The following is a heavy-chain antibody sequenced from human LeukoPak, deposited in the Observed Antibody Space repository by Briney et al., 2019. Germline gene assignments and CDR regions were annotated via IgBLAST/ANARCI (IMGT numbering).Heavy chain of an antibody. Sequence: SETLSLTCAVSGGSISSYYWSWIRQPPGKGLEWIGYIYYSGSTNYNPSLKSRVTISVDTSENQFSLKLSSVTAADTAVYYCARADTTYYYDSSGYYYGAEYFQHWGQGTLVTVSS. CDR1: GGSISSYY. J-gene: IGHJ1*01. CDR3: ARADTTYYYDSSGYYYGAEYFQH. D-gene: IGHD3-22*01. CDR2: IYYSGST. V-gene: IGHV4-59*01.